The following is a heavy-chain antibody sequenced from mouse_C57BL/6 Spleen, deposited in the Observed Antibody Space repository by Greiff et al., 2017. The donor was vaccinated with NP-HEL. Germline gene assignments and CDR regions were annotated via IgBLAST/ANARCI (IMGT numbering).Heavy chain of an antibody. CDR3: AIYYYGSSSFAY. CDR1: GYTFTSYW. Sequence: QVQLQQSGAELVKPGASVKMSCKASGYTFTSYWITWVKQRPGQGLEWIGDIYPGSGSTNYNEKFKSKATLTVDTSASTASMQLSSLTSEDSAVYYCAIYYYGSSSFAYWGQGTLVTVSA. D-gene: IGHD1-1*01. CDR2: IYPGSGST. J-gene: IGHJ3*01. V-gene: IGHV1-55*01.